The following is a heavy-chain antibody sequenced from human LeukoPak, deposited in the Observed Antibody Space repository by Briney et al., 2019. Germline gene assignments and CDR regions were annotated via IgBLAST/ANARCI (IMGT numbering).Heavy chain of an antibody. CDR2: ISNSGGST. J-gene: IGHJ6*02. V-gene: IGHV3-23*01. CDR1: GFTFSSYA. CDR3: AKVPYSDYGAGRPPFMDV. D-gene: IGHD3-10*01. Sequence: GGSLRLSCAASGFTFSSYAMSWVRQAPGKGLEWVSTISNSGGSTYYADSVKGRFTISRDNSKNTLYLQMNSLKDEDTAVYYCAKVPYSDYGAGRPPFMDVWGQGTTVGISS.